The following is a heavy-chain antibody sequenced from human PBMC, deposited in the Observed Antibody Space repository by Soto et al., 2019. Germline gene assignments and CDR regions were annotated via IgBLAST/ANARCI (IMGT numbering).Heavy chain of an antibody. CDR3: ARERYQVISDGMDV. CDR1: GYTFTGYY. D-gene: IGHD2-2*01. J-gene: IGHJ6*01. CDR2: INPETGAT. Sequence: QVQLVQSGADVKTPGASVRVSCKASGYTFTGYYVHWVREAPGQGLEWMGWINPETGATSYAQKFQGRVNLSRDTSINTAYLELSSLRFDDAAVYFCARERYQVISDGMDVWGQGTTVTVSS. V-gene: IGHV1-2*02.